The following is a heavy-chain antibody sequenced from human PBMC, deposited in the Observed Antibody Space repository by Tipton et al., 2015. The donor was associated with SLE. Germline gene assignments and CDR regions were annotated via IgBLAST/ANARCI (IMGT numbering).Heavy chain of an antibody. D-gene: IGHD5-18*01. CDR3: VRGSSYQVY. V-gene: IGHV3-21*01. Sequence: GSLRLSCAASGFTFSSYGMNWVRQAPGQGLQWVSSFSSSGSYIYYADSVKGRFTISRDDAKNSLYLQMNSLRAEDTAMYYCVRGSSYQVYWGQGTLVTVSS. CDR1: GFTFSSYG. J-gene: IGHJ4*02. CDR2: FSSSGSYI.